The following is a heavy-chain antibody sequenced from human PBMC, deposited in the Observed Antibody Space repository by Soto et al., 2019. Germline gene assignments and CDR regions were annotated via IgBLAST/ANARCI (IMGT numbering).Heavy chain of an antibody. CDR2: IIPLFGTA. CDR3: ARSQDSSGYWNSCFDP. D-gene: IGHD3-22*01. J-gene: IGHJ5*02. Sequence: GASVKVSCKASGGTFSTYTMTWVRQAPGQGLEWMGGIIPLFGTANYAQKFQGRVTITADESTSTVYMELSSLRSEDTAVYYCARSQDSSGYWNSCFDPWGQGTLVTVSS. V-gene: IGHV1-69*13. CDR1: GGTFSTYT.